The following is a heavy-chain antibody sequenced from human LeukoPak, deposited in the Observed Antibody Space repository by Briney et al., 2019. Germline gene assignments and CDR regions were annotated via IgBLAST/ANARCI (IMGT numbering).Heavy chain of an antibody. V-gene: IGHV3-23*01. Sequence: GGSLRLSCAASGFTFSSYAMSWVRQAPGKGLEWVSAISFSGTNTCYADSVKGRFTISRDNSKNTLYLQMNSLRAEDTAVYFCAKEVKAVTNWFDPWGQGTLVTVSS. CDR1: GFTFSSYA. D-gene: IGHD6-19*01. CDR3: AKEVKAVTNWFDP. CDR2: ISFSGTNT. J-gene: IGHJ5*02.